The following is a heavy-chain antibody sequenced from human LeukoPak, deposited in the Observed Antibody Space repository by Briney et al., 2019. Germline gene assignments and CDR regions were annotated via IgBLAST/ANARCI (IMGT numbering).Heavy chain of an antibody. D-gene: IGHD3-22*01. V-gene: IGHV4-39*07. CDR2: IYYSGST. J-gene: IGHJ3*02. CDR1: GGSISSSSYY. Sequence: SETLSLTCTVSGGSISSSSYYWAWIRQPPGKGLEWIGSIYYSGSTYYNPSLKSRVTISVDTSKNQFSLKLSSVTAADTAVYYCARSDSSGRNDAFDIWGQGTMVTVSS. CDR3: ARSDSSGRNDAFDI.